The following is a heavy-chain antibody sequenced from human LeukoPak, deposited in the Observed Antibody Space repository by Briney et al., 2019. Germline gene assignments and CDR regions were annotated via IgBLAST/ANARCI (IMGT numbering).Heavy chain of an antibody. Sequence: PGGSLRLSCAASGFTFDDYGMSWVRQAPGKGLEWVSGINWNGGSTGYADSVKGRFTISRDNAKNSLYLQMNSLRAEDTALYYCARDGSSGWYAERFDYWGQGTLVTVSS. V-gene: IGHV3-20*04. CDR1: GFTFDDYG. J-gene: IGHJ4*02. CDR2: INWNGGST. CDR3: ARDGSSGWYAERFDY. D-gene: IGHD6-19*01.